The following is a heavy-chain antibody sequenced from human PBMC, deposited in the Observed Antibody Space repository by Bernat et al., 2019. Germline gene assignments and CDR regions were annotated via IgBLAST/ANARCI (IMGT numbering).Heavy chain of an antibody. J-gene: IGHJ2*01. V-gene: IGHV5-51*01. Sequence: EVQLVQSGAEVKKPGESLKISCKGSGYSFTSYWIGWVRQMPGKGLEWMGIIYPGDSDTRYSPSFQGQVTISADKSISTAYLQWSSLKASDTAMYYCARRPSSSSWYFNWDFDLWGRGTLVTVSS. CDR2: IYPGDSDT. CDR3: ARRPSSSSWYFNWDFDL. CDR1: GYSFTSYW. D-gene: IGHD6-13*01.